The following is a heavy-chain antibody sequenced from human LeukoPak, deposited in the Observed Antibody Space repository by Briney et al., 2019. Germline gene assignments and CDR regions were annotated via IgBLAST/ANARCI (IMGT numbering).Heavy chain of an antibody. J-gene: IGHJ4*02. CDR1: GFTFSSYG. D-gene: IGHD6-13*01. CDR3: AKDGSSSLDY. CDR2: ISYDGSNK. V-gene: IGHV3-30*18. Sequence: PGGSLRLSRAASGFTFSSYGMHWVRQAPGKGLEWVAVISYDGSNKYYADSVKGRFTISRDNSKNTLYLQMNSLRAEDTAVYYCAKDGSSSLDYWGQGTLVTVSS.